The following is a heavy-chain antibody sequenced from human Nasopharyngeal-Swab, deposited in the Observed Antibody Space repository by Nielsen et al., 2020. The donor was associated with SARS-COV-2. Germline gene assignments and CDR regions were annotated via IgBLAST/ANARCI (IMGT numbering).Heavy chain of an antibody. J-gene: IGHJ5*02. CDR1: GGSVSSGLYY. CDR2: VYNTGAT. Sequence: SETLSLTCTVSGGSVSSGLYYWTWIRQPPGKGLEWIGHVYNTGATTYSPSFKSRVTMSVDTSRNQFSLRLRSVTAADTAVYYCARAVIVRMTWFWFDPWGQGALVTVSS. D-gene: IGHD3-22*01. V-gene: IGHV4-61*01. CDR3: ARAVIVRMTWFWFDP.